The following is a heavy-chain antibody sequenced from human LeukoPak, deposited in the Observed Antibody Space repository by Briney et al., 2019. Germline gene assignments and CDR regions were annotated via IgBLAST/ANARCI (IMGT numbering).Heavy chain of an antibody. Sequence: PGGSLRLSCAAFGFTFTDYYMSWIRQAPGKGLEWVSVIYSGGSTYSADSVKGRFTISRDNSKNTLYLQMNSLRAEDTAVYYCARLVAARPFYYYYYMDVWGKGTTVTVSS. CDR1: GFTFTDYY. V-gene: IGHV3-53*01. D-gene: IGHD6-6*01. CDR3: ARLVAARPFYYYYYMDV. J-gene: IGHJ6*03. CDR2: IYSGGST.